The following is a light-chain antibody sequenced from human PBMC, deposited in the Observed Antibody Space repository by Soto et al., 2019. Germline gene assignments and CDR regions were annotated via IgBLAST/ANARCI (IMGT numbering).Light chain of an antibody. CDR3: SSYTSSGTLRV. J-gene: IGLJ2*01. CDR2: DVS. V-gene: IGLV2-14*01. Sequence: QSVLTQPASVSGSPGQSITISCTGTSSDVGGYNYVSWYQQHPGKAPKLTIYDVSNRPSGVSNRFSGSKSGNTASLTISGLQAEDEADYYCSSYTSSGTLRVFGGGTKLTVL. CDR1: SSDVGGYNY.